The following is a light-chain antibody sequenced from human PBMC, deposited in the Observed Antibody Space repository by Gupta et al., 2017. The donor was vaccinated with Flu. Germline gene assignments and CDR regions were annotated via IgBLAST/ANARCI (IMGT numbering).Light chain of an antibody. Sequence: HPVLSQPPSASASLGASVTLTCTLSSGYSHSKVDWFQPSPGKGPRFGMRVGTGGIGGSKGEGGPDSFSVVCSGLFRHLISKNTPEEDEGYYYGGSDHGSGGSFDWVFGGGTKLTVL. V-gene: IGLV9-49*01. CDR3: GSDHGSGGSFDWV. CDR1: SGYSHSK. J-gene: IGLJ3*02. CDR2: VGTGGIGG.